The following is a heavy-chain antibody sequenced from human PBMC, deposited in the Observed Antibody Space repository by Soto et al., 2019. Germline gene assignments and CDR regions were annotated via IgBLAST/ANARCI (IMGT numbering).Heavy chain of an antibody. V-gene: IGHV3-21*01. CDR2: ISSSSSYI. CDR1: GFTFSSYS. Sequence: GGSLRLSCAASGFTFSSYSMNWVRQAPGKGLEWVSSISSSSSYIYYADSVKGRFTISRDNAKNSLYLQMNSLRAEDTAVYYCAREYDFFSYYYGMDVWGQGTTVTVSS. D-gene: IGHD3-3*01. J-gene: IGHJ6*02. CDR3: AREYDFFSYYYGMDV.